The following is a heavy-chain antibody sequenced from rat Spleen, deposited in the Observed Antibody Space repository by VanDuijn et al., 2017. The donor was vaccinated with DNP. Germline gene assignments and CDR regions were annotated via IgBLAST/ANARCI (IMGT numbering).Heavy chain of an antibody. CDR2: ITNSGGST. CDR3: TTDMYTTDYYAYWYFDF. CDR1: GFTFSNYG. J-gene: IGHJ1*01. V-gene: IGHV5-27*01. D-gene: IGHD1-6*01. Sequence: EVQLVESGGGLVQPGRSLKLSCAASGFTFSNYGMAWVRQAPTKGLEWVASITNSGGSTYYRDSVKGRFTISRDNAKSTLYLQMDSLRSEDTATYYCTTDMYTTDYYAYWYFDFWGPGTMVTVSS.